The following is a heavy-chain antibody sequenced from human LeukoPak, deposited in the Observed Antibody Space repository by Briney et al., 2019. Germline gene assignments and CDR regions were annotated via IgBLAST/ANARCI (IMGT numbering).Heavy chain of an antibody. V-gene: IGHV3-23*01. CDR2: ISGSGGST. CDR1: GFSFNKYA. Sequence: GGSLRLSCTVSGFSFNKYAMSWVRQAPGKGLEWVSAISGSGGSTYYADSVKGRFTISRDNSKNTLYLQMNSLRAEDTAVYYCAKERITMVRGVRGDAFDIWGQGTMVTVSS. D-gene: IGHD3-10*01. J-gene: IGHJ3*02. CDR3: AKERITMVRGVRGDAFDI.